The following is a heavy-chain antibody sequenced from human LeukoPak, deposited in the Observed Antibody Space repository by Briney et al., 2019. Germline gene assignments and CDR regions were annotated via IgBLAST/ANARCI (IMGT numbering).Heavy chain of an antibody. Sequence: ASVKVSCKASGYTFTGYYMHWVRQAPGQGLEWMGWINPNSGGTNYAQKFQGRVTMTRDTSISTAYMELSRLRSDDTAVYYCARAPYGDAYYFDYWGQGTLVTVSS. J-gene: IGHJ4*02. CDR1: GYTFTGYY. V-gene: IGHV1-2*02. CDR3: ARAPYGDAYYFDY. CDR2: INPNSGGT. D-gene: IGHD4-17*01.